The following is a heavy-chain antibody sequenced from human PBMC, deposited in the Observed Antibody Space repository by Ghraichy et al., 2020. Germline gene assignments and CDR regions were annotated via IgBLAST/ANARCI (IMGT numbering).Heavy chain of an antibody. CDR1: GGSFSGYY. CDR2: ITHSGKT. V-gene: IGHV4-34*01. CDR3: ARGPPIGPTQGPGGYYSFDY. D-gene: IGHD3-22*01. J-gene: IGHJ4*02. Sequence: SETLSLTSAVFGGSFSGYYWTWIRQPPEKGLEWIGEITHSGKTNCNPSLKSRVTISVDKSQNQFSLRLSSVTAGDTAVYFCARGPPIGPTQGPGGYYSFDYRGQGTLATVSS.